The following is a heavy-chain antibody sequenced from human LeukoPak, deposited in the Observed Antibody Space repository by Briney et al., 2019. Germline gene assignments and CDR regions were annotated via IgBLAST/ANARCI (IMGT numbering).Heavy chain of an antibody. D-gene: IGHD2-2*01. Sequence: PSETLSLTCTVSGDSISSYYWSWIRQPAGKGLEWIGRIYTSGSTNYNPSLKSRVTMSVDTSKNQFSLKLSSVTAADTAVYYCARGYCSSTSCAGHYYMDVWGKGTTVTVSS. J-gene: IGHJ6*03. CDR1: GDSISSYY. CDR3: ARGYCSSTSCAGHYYMDV. CDR2: IYTSGST. V-gene: IGHV4-4*07.